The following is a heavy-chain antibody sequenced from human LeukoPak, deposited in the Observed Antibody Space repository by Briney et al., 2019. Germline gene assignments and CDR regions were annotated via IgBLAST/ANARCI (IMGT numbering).Heavy chain of an antibody. CDR1: GDSVTSLDHQ. D-gene: IGHD6-6*01. CDR2: IYHSGST. J-gene: IGHJ4*02. Sequence: SETLSLTCNVSGDSVTSLDHQWTWIRQPPGKGLEWIGYIYHSGSTYYNPSLKSRVTISVDRSKNQFSLKLSSVTAADTAVYYCASQSEYSSSSDYWGQGTLVTVSS. CDR3: ASQSEYSSSSDY. V-gene: IGHV4-30-2*01.